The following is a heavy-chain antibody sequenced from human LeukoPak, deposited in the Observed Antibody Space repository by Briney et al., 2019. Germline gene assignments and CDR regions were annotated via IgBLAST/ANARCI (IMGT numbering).Heavy chain of an antibody. CDR2: IRYDGSNK. CDR1: GFTFSSYW. Sequence: GGSLRLSCAASGFTFSSYWMHWVRQAAGKGLEWVAFIRYDGSNKYYADSVKGRFTISRDNSKNTQYLQMNSLRAEDTAVYYCAKEGVVGAAPHFDYWGQGTLVTVSS. D-gene: IGHD1-26*01. CDR3: AKEGVVGAAPHFDY. V-gene: IGHV3-30*02. J-gene: IGHJ4*02.